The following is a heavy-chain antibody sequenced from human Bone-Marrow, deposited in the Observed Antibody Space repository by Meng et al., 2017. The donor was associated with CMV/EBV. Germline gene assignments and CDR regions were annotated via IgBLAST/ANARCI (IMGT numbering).Heavy chain of an antibody. D-gene: IGHD3-3*01. CDR3: ARDKVRYYDFWSGYGGMDV. Sequence: GGSLRLSCAVSGFTFSNYDMSWVRQAPGRGLEWVSSITTSGGGAYYADSVKGRFTISRDNAKNTLYLQMNSLRAEDTAVYYCARDKVRYYDFWSGYGGMDVWGQGTTVTVSS. V-gene: IGHV3-23*01. CDR1: GFTFSNYD. CDR2: ITTSGGGA. J-gene: IGHJ6*01.